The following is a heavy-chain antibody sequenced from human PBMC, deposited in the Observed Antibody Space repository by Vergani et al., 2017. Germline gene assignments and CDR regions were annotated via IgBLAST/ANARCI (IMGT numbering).Heavy chain of an antibody. CDR3: ARKGCSGGSCTHYYYYMDV. Sequence: EVQLVESGGGLVKPGGSLRLSCAASGFTFSSYSMNWVRQAPGKGLEWVSSISSSSSYIYYADSVKGRFTISRDNAKNSLYLRMNSLRAEDTAVYYCARKGCSGGSCTHYYYYMDVWGKGTTVTVSS. CDR1: GFTFSSYS. D-gene: IGHD2-15*01. J-gene: IGHJ6*03. CDR2: ISSSSSYI. V-gene: IGHV3-21*01.